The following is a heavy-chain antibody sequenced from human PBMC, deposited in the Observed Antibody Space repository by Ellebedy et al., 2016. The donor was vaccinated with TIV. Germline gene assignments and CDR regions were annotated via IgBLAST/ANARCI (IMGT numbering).Heavy chain of an antibody. V-gene: IGHV4-39*07. J-gene: IGHJ4*02. D-gene: IGHD2-21*02. Sequence: MPGGSLRLSCTVSGGSISSSSYYWGWIRQPPGKGLEWIGSIYYSGITFYNPSLKSRVSMSVDKSKNQFSLNINSVTAADTAVYFCARGGDWLFDYWGQGILVTVSS. CDR2: IYYSGIT. CDR1: GGSISSSSYY. CDR3: ARGGDWLFDY.